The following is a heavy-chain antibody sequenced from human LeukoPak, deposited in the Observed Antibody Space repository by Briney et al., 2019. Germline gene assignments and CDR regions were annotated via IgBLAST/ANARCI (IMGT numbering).Heavy chain of an antibody. CDR2: IYSTGTT. D-gene: IGHD2-15*01. CDR1: GGSMSSYY. V-gene: IGHV4-59*01. J-gene: IGHJ5*02. Sequence: PSETLSLTCSVSGGSMSSYYWTWIRQPPGKGLEWIGFIYSTGTTNYNPPLKSRVTMSVDTSKKQFSLKMTSVTAADTAVYYCAREIGFKGWFDPWGQGTLVTVSS. CDR3: AREIGFKGWFDP.